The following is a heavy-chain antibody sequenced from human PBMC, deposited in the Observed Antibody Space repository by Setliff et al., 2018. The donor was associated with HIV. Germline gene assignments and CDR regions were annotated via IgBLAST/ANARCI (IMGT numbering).Heavy chain of an antibody. V-gene: IGHV4-59*11. CDR1: GDPISNHY. CDR2: IYNRGNS. Sequence: SETLSLTCNVSGDPISNHYWNWIRQPPGKGLEWIATIYNRGNSVSNPSLKSRVTISIDTSKNHFSLTLNSVTAADSAVYYCARVEAKVRGATYGMDVWGQGTTVTVSS. J-gene: IGHJ6*02. CDR3: ARVEAKVRGATYGMDV. D-gene: IGHD3-10*01.